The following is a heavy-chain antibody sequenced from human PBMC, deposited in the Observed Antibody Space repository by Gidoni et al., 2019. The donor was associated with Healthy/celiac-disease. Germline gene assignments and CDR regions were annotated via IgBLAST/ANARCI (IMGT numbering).Heavy chain of an antibody. CDR3: VKDHVLGYSYGLKSDAFDI. CDR1: GFTFSSYA. V-gene: IGHV3-64D*09. Sequence: EVQLVESGGGLVQPGGSLRLSCSASGFTFSSYAMHWVRQAPGKGLEYVSAISSNGGSTYYADSVKGRFTISRDNSKNTLYLQMSSLRAEDTAVYYCVKDHVLGYSYGLKSDAFDIWGQGTMVTVSS. CDR2: ISSNGGST. D-gene: IGHD5-18*01. J-gene: IGHJ3*02.